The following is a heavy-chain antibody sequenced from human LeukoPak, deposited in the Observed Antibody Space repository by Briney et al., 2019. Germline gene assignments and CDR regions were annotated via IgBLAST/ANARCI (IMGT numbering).Heavy chain of an antibody. J-gene: IGHJ6*03. D-gene: IGHD3-10*01. Sequence: GGSLRLSCAASGFSSSSYAMSWVRQAPGKGLERVSTISVSGTNTDYAYSVKGRFTISRDNSKNTLYLQMNSLRAGDTAVYYCAKGGGYYGSGGSDLIFHDYFYMDVWGKGTTVTVSS. CDR3: AKGGGYYGSGGSDLIFHDYFYMDV. CDR2: ISVSGTNT. V-gene: IGHV3-23*01. CDR1: GFSSSSYA.